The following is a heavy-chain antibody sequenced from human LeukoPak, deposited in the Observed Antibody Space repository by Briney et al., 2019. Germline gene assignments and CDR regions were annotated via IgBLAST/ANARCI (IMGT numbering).Heavy chain of an antibody. J-gene: IGHJ4*02. V-gene: IGHV3-30-3*01. CDR3: AKQSNNHYYQKASDY. CDR2: ISYDGSNK. CDR1: GFTFSSYA. D-gene: IGHD1-26*01. Sequence: PGGSLRLSCAASGFTFSSYAMHWVRQAPGKGLEWVAVISYDGSNKYYADSAKGRLTISRDNSNNTLYLQMNSLRTEDTAVYFCAKQSNNHYYQKASDYWGQGTLVTVSS.